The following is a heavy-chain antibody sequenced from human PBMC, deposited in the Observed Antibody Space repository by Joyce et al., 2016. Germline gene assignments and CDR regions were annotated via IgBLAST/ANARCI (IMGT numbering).Heavy chain of an antibody. V-gene: IGHV3-21*01. CDR3: ARSSYTNGIFDY. CDR2: LSSSSSYI. D-gene: IGHD2-8*01. CDR1: GFTFSSYG. Sequence: EVQLVESGGGLVKPGGSLRLSCAASGFTFSSYGRGWVRQAPGKGLEWVSSLSSSSSYIKYTDSVKGRFTISRDNAKNSLYLQMNSLRVEDTAVYYCARSSYTNGIFDYWGQGTLVTVSS. J-gene: IGHJ4*02.